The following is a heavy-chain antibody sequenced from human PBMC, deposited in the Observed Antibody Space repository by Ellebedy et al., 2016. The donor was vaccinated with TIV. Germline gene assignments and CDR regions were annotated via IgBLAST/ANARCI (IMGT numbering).Heavy chain of an antibody. J-gene: IGHJ4*02. CDR2: ISGSGATT. D-gene: IGHD3/OR15-3a*01. Sequence: GGSLRLXXAASGFTFSSYAMNWVRQAPGKGLDWVSAISGSGATTFYADSVKGRFTISRDNSKNTLYLQLNSLRVDDTAVYYCAKARGLWTPFDYWGPGTLVTVSS. V-gene: IGHV3-23*01. CDR1: GFTFSSYA. CDR3: AKARGLWTPFDY.